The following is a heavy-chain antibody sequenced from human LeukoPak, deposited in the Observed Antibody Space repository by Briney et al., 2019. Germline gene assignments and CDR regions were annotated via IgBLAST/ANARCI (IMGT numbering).Heavy chain of an antibody. CDR1: GFTFSSYA. CDR3: ARAAYSSGPDY. Sequence: PGGSLRLSCSASGFTFSSYAMHWVRQAPGKGLEYVSAISSNGGSTYYADSVKGRFTISRDNSKNTLYLQMNSLRDEDTAVYYCARAAYSSGPDYWGQGTLVTVSS. CDR2: ISSNGGST. D-gene: IGHD6-19*01. J-gene: IGHJ4*02. V-gene: IGHV3-64*04.